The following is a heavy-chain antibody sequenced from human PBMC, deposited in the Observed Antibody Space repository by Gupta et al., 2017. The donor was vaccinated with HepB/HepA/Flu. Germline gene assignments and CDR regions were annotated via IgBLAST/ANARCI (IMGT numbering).Heavy chain of an antibody. V-gene: IGHV3-21*01. J-gene: IGHJ6*03. D-gene: IGHD2-21*01. CDR3: ASDPVCGGDCLNMDV. Sequence: ISSSSSYIYYADSVKGRFTISRDNAKNSLYLQMNSLRAEDTAVYYCASDPVCGGDCLNMDVWGKGTTVTVSS. CDR2: ISSSSSYI.